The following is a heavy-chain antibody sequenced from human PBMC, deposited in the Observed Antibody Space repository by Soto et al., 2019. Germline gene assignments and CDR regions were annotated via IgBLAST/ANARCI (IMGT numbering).Heavy chain of an antibody. CDR1: GYDFTTYG. J-gene: IGHJ4*02. D-gene: IGHD1-1*01. CDR2: ISAHNGNT. V-gene: IGHV1-18*01. CDR3: ARGRYGDY. Sequence: QVHLVQSGAEVKKPGASVKVSCKGSGYDFTTYGITWVRQAPGQGLEWMAWISAHNGNTDYAQKLQGRVTVTRDTSTRTAYMELRSLRSDDTAMYYCARGRYGDYWGQGALVTVPS.